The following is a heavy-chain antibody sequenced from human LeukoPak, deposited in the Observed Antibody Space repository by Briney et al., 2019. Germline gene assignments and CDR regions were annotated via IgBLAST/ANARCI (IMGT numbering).Heavy chain of an antibody. V-gene: IGHV4-61*08. Sequence: SETLSLTCTVSGGSISSGGYYWSWIRQPPGKGLEWIGYIYYSGSTNYNPSLKSRVTISVDTSKNQFSLKLSSVTAADTAVYYCARVLRYFDWAPPHAFDIWGQGTMVTVSS. CDR3: ARVLRYFDWAPPHAFDI. CDR2: IYYSGST. D-gene: IGHD3-9*01. J-gene: IGHJ3*02. CDR1: GGSISSGGYY.